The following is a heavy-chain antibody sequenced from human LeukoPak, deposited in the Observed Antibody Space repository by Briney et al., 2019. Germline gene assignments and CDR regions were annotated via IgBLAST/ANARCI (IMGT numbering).Heavy chain of an antibody. V-gene: IGHV3-7*01. CDR2: IKEDGTEK. CDR3: ARDNYYRMDV. CDR1: GFTFSGSY. Sequence: PGGSLRLSCAASGFTFSGSYMAWVRQAPGKGXEWVGNIKEDGTEKYYVDSVKGRFTISRDNAKNSLYLQMNSLRAEDTAVYYCARDNYYRMDVWGRGTTVTVSS. J-gene: IGHJ6*04.